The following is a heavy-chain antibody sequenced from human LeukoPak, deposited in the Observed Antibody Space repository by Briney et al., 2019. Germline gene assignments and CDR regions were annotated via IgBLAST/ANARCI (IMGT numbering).Heavy chain of an antibody. Sequence: GGSLRLSCAASGFTFSSYGMHWVRQAPGKGLEWVAFIRSDGSNKYYADSVKGRFTISRDNSKSTLYLQMNSLRTEDTAVYYCAKSCSGGSCYPDYWGQGTLVTVSS. D-gene: IGHD2-15*01. J-gene: IGHJ4*02. CDR1: GFTFSSYG. V-gene: IGHV3-30*02. CDR3: AKSCSGGSCYPDY. CDR2: IRSDGSNK.